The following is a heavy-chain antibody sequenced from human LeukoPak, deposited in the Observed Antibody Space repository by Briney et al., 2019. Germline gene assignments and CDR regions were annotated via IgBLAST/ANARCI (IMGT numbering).Heavy chain of an antibody. J-gene: IGHJ3*02. CDR2: TSAYNGNT. CDR3: ARVKLYYDILTGYYHADAFDI. Sequence: ASVKVSCKASGYTFTSYGISWVRQAPGQGLEWMGWTSAYNGNTNYAQKLQGRVTMTTDTSTSTAYMELRSLRSDDTAVYYCARVKLYYDILTGYYHADAFDIWGQGTMVTVSS. CDR1: GYTFTSYG. V-gene: IGHV1-18*01. D-gene: IGHD3-9*01.